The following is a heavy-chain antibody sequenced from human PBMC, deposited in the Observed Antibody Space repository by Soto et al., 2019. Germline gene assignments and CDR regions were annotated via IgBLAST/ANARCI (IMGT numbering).Heavy chain of an antibody. J-gene: IGHJ4*02. D-gene: IGHD4-17*01. CDR3: AANTYGDLYYFDY. V-gene: IGHV1-58*01. CDR2: IVVGSGST. CDR1: GFTFTSSA. Sequence: SVKVSCKASGFTFTSSAVQWVRQARGQRLEWIGWIVVGSGSTNYAQKFQERVTITRDMSTSTAYMELSSLRSEDTAVYYCAANTYGDLYYFDYWGQGTLVTVSS.